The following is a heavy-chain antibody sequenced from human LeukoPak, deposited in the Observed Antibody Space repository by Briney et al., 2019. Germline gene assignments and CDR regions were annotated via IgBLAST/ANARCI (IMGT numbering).Heavy chain of an antibody. CDR2: ISGSGGNT. CDR3: XKDLSPXYYYYGMDV. CDR1: GFTFSSYV. V-gene: IGHV3-23*01. D-gene: IGHD2/OR15-2a*01. Sequence: GGSLRLSCAASGFTFSSYVMSWVRQAPGKGLEWVSAISGSGGNTYYADSVKGRFTISRDNPKNTLYLLLTSLRAEDTAVYYXXKDLSPXYYYYGMDVWGQGTTVTVSS. J-gene: IGHJ6*02.